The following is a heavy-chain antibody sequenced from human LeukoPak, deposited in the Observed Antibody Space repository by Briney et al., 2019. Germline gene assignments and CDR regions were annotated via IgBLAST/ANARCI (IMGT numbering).Heavy chain of an antibody. J-gene: IGHJ1*01. V-gene: IGHV4-59*01. CDR2: NYNRGTT. D-gene: IGHD6-13*01. CDR1: GGSISTYY. Sequence: SETLSLTCSVPGGSISTYYWSWSRQPPGKGLEWIGYNYNRGTTNYNPSLKSRVTISVDRSKNHFSLSLTSVTAADTAVYYCASERASAGPHVEHSARGILVTVSS. CDR3: ASERASAGPHVEH.